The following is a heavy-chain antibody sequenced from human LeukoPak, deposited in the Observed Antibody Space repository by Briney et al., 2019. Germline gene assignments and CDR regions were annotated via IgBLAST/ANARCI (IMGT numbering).Heavy chain of an antibody. CDR3: ARGWGYCSSTSCYTYWFDP. CDR1: GGSFGGYY. D-gene: IGHD2-2*02. J-gene: IGHJ5*02. CDR2: INHSGST. Sequence: PSETLSLTCAVYGGSFGGYYWSWIRQPPGKGLEWIGEINHSGSTNYNPSLKSRVTISVDTSKNQFSLKLSSVTAADTAVYYCARGWGYCSSTSCYTYWFDPWGQGALVTVSS. V-gene: IGHV4-34*01.